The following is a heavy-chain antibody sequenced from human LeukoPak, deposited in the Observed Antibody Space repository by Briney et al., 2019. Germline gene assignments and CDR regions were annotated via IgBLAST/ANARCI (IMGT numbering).Heavy chain of an antibody. Sequence: ASVKVSCKASGYTFNSYGISWVRQAPGQGLEWMGIIDPGGGSTSYAQKFQGRVTMTRDTSTSTVYMELSSLRSEDTAVYYCARGDQWELHFDYWGQGTLVTVSS. D-gene: IGHD1-26*01. CDR1: GYTFNSYG. CDR2: IDPGGGST. V-gene: IGHV1-46*02. CDR3: ARGDQWELHFDY. J-gene: IGHJ4*02.